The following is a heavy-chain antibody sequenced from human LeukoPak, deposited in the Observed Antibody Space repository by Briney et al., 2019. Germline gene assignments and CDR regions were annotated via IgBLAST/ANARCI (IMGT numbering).Heavy chain of an antibody. D-gene: IGHD2-2*01. CDR3: ARGTPWPYYYYGMDV. Sequence: GGSLRLSCAASGFTFSSYGMHWVRQAPGKGLVWVSRINSDGSITTYADSVKGRFTISRENAKNSLYLQMNSLRAGDTAVYYCARGTPWPYYYYGMDVWGQGTTVTVSS. CDR1: GFTFSSYG. V-gene: IGHV3-74*01. J-gene: IGHJ6*02. CDR2: INSDGSIT.